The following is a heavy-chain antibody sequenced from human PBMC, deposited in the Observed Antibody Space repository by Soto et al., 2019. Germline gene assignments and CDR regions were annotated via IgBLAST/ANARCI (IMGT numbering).Heavy chain of an antibody. J-gene: IGHJ3*02. V-gene: IGHV1-2*02. Sequence: GASVKVSCKASGYTFTGCYMHWVRQAPGQGLEWMGWINPNSGGTNYAQKFQGRVTMTRDTSISTAYMELSRLRSDDTAVYYCARTQYYDILTGYYSYAFDIWGQGTMVTVSS. CDR2: INPNSGGT. CDR3: ARTQYYDILTGYYSYAFDI. CDR1: GYTFTGCY. D-gene: IGHD3-9*01.